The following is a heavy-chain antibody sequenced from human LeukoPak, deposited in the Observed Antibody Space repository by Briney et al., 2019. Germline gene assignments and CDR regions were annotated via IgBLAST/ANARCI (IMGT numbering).Heavy chain of an antibody. J-gene: IGHJ6*02. V-gene: IGHV4-59*01. Sequence: SETLSLTCTVSGGSISSYYWSWIRQPPEKGLEWIGYIYYSGSTNYNPSLKSRVTISVDTSKNQFSLKLSSVTAADTAVSYCASRAVDTAMVPYYYGMDVWGQGTTVTVSS. CDR3: ASRAVDTAMVPYYYGMDV. CDR1: GGSISSYY. D-gene: IGHD5-18*01. CDR2: IYYSGST.